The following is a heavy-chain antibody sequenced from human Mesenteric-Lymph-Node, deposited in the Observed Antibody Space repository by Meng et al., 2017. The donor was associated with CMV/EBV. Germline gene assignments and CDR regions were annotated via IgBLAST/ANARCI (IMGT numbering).Heavy chain of an antibody. CDR2: INVNSGGT. CDR1: GYTFSGYY. V-gene: IGHV1-2*02. Sequence: ASVKVSCKASGYTFSGYYLHWVRQAPGQGLEWMGCINVNSGGTTYAQKFQGSVTMTRDTSMTTAYMELTRLKSDGTAIYYGARRGAVGGSFDFWGQGTLVTVSS. CDR3: ARRGAVGGSFDF. D-gene: IGHD6-25*01. J-gene: IGHJ4*02.